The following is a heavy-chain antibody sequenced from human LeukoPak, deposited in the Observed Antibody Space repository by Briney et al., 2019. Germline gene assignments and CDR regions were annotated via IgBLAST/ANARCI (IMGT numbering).Heavy chain of an antibody. CDR1: GYTFTSYG. J-gene: IGHJ3*01. Sequence: ASVKVSCKASGYTFTSYGISWVRQAPGQGLEWMGWISAYNGNTNYAQKLQGRVTMTTDTSTSTAYMELRSLRSDDTAVYYCARAAHYYDSGGFLPEAFDVWGQGTMVTVSS. CDR3: ARAAHYYDSGGFLPEAFDV. D-gene: IGHD3-22*01. V-gene: IGHV1-18*01. CDR2: ISAYNGNT.